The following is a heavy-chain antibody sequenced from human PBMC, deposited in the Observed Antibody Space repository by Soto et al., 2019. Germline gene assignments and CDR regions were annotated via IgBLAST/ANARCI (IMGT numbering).Heavy chain of an antibody. D-gene: IGHD3-22*01. CDR1: GFTFSDYY. J-gene: IGHJ4*02. CDR3: ARGPPFYYDSSGYGIDY. V-gene: IGHV3-11*05. CDR2: ISSSSSYT. Sequence: PGGSLRLSCAASGFTFSDYYMSWIRQAPGKGLEWVSYISSSSSYTNYADSVKGRFTISRDNAKNSLYLQMNSLRAEDTAVYYCARGPPFYYDSSGYGIDYWGQGTLVTVSS.